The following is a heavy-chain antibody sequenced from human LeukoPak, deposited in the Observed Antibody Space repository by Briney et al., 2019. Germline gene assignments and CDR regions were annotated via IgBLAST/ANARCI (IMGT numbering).Heavy chain of an antibody. CDR2: IYYSGNT. V-gene: IGHV4-39*01. D-gene: IGHD6-19*01. J-gene: IGHJ4*02. CDR3: ARQGQTVAGNFDY. Sequence: SETLSLTCTVSGGSISTNDYYWGWIRQPPGKGLERIGTIYYSGNTYYNPSLKSRVTISVDTSKNQFSLKLSSVTAADTAVYFCARQGQTVAGNFDYWGQGTLVTVSS. CDR1: GGSISTNDYY.